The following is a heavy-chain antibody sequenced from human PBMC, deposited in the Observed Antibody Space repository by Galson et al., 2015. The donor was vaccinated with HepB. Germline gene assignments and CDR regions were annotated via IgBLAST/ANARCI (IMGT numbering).Heavy chain of an antibody. CDR3: AKPHYYYDSSGYYLDYFDY. Sequence: SLRLSCAASGFTFSSYGMHWVRQAPGKGLEWVAVISYDGSNKYYADSVKGRFTISRDNSKNTLYLQMNSLRAEDTAVYYCAKPHYYYDSSGYYLDYFDYWGQGTLVTVSS. CDR2: ISYDGSNK. V-gene: IGHV3-30*18. CDR1: GFTFSSYG. D-gene: IGHD3-22*01. J-gene: IGHJ4*02.